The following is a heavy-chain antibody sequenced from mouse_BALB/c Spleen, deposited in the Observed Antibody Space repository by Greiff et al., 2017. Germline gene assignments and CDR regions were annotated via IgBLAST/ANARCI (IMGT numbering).Heavy chain of an antibody. CDR1: GFNIKDYY. V-gene: IGHV14-4*02. D-gene: IGHD2-10*02. CDR2: IDPENGDT. CDR3: NGYGNYAWFAY. Sequence: VQLQQSGAELVRSGASVKLSCTASGFNIKDYYMHWVKQRPEQGLEWIGWIDPENGDTEYAPKFQGKATMTADTSSNTAYLQLSSLTSEDTAVYYCNGYGNYAWFAYWGQGTLVTVSA. J-gene: IGHJ3*01.